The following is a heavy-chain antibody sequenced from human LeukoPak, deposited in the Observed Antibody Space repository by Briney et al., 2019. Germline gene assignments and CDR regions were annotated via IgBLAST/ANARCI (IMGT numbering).Heavy chain of an antibody. CDR3: ARFSTGTTSNFDY. Sequence: SETLSLTCNVSGGSISSYYWSWIRQPPGKGLEWIGYIYYTGSTNYNPSLKSRVTISVDTSKNQFSLKLSSVTAADTAVYYCARFSTGTTSNFDYWGQGTLVTVSS. D-gene: IGHD1-7*01. V-gene: IGHV4-59*01. CDR1: GGSISSYY. CDR2: IYYTGST. J-gene: IGHJ4*02.